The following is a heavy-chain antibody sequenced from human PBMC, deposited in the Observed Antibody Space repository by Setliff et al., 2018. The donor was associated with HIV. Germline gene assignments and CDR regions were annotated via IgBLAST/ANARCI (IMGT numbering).Heavy chain of an antibody. CDR1: GGSISSGHYY. Sequence: SETLSLTCTVSGGSISSGHYYWSWIRQPAGKGLEWIGHIFSSGSTNYNPSLKSRVTISVDTSKNQFSLKLSSVTAADTAVYYCAKQYCGGDCYSDSYYYMDVWGKGTTVTVSS. V-gene: IGHV4-61*09. D-gene: IGHD2-21*01. CDR2: IFSSGST. CDR3: AKQYCGGDCYSDSYYYMDV. J-gene: IGHJ6*03.